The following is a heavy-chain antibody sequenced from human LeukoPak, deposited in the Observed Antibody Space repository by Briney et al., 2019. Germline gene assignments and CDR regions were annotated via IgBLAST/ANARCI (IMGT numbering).Heavy chain of an antibody. CDR3: ARALYYDILTGYYLPYFDS. J-gene: IGHJ4*02. CDR1: GFTFSSYA. D-gene: IGHD3-9*01. Sequence: PGGSLRLSCAASGFTFSSYAMSWVRQPPGKGLEWIGSIYYSGSTYYNPSLKSRVTISVDTSKNQFSLKLSSVTAADTAVYYCARALYYDILTGYYLPYFDSWGQRTLVTVSS. V-gene: IGHV4-39*07. CDR2: IYYSGST.